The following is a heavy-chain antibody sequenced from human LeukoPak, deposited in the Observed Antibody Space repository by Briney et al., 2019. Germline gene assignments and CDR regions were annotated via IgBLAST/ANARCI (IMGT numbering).Heavy chain of an antibody. J-gene: IGHJ4*02. CDR3: ARALGVRGVITIIDY. V-gene: IGHV4-30-4*01. Sequence: KSSETLSLTCTVSGGSISSGDYYWSWIRQPPGKGLEWIGYIYYSGSTYYNPSLKSRVTISVDTSKNQFSLKLSSVTAADTAVYYCARALGVRGVITIIDYWGQGTLVTVFS. D-gene: IGHD3-10*01. CDR2: IYYSGST. CDR1: GGSISSGDYY.